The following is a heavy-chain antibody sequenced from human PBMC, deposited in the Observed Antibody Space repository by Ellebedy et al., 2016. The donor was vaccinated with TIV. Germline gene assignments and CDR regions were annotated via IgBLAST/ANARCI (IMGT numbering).Heavy chain of an antibody. D-gene: IGHD3-10*01. V-gene: IGHV3-23*01. CDR3: ARVTYGSGTFDF. J-gene: IGHJ4*02. CDR1: GFTFSKYA. CDR2: ISGTVGNT. Sequence: PGGSLRLSCAASGFTFSKYAMAWVRQAPGKGLEWVSTISGTVGNTYYPDSVKGRLTIPRDNSENTLSLQMHSLSAEDTALYYCARVTYGSGTFDFWGQGILVTVSS.